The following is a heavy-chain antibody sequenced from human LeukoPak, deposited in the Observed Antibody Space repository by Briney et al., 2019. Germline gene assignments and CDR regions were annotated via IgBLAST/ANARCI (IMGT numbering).Heavy chain of an antibody. CDR3: ARGSYYDSSGYYY. D-gene: IGHD3-22*01. Sequence: GGSLRLSCAASGFTFSSYWMSWVRQAPGEGLEWVANIKQDGSEKYYVDSVKGRFTISRDNAKDSLYLQMNSLRAEDTAVYYCARGSYYDSSGYYYWGQGTLVTVSS. J-gene: IGHJ4*02. CDR1: GFTFSSYW. V-gene: IGHV3-7*01. CDR2: IKQDGSEK.